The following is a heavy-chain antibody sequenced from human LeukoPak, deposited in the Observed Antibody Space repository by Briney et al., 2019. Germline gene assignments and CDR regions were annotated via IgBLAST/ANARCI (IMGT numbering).Heavy chain of an antibody. J-gene: IGHJ6*02. Sequence: GGSLRLSCAASGFTFSSHAMSWVRQAPGKGLEWVSAISGSGGSTYYADSVKGRFTISRDNSKNTLYLQMNSLRAEDTAVYYCAKAVYYYYGMDVWGQGTTVTVSS. CDR2: ISGSGGST. CDR3: AKAVYYYYGMDV. V-gene: IGHV3-23*01. CDR1: GFTFSSHA.